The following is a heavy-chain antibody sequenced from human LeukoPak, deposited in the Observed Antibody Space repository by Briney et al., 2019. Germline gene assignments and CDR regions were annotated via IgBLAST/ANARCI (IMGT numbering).Heavy chain of an antibody. CDR1: GFIFSNYA. V-gene: IGHV3-30*03. J-gene: IGHJ3*02. Sequence: GTSLRLSCKTSGFIFSNYAMHWVRQAPGKGLEWVAVMSVNGVNKYYADSVRGRFTVSRDISKNTQFLQMNSLRFEDTAVYFCVRESCSGGSCTYDPFDIWGHGTMVTVST. CDR2: MSVNGVNK. D-gene: IGHD2-15*01. CDR3: VRESCSGGSCTYDPFDI.